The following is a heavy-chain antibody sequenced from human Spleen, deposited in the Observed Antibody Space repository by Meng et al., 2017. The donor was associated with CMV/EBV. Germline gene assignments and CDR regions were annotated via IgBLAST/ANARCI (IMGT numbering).Heavy chain of an antibody. V-gene: IGHV3-53*01. CDR2: IYSGGDT. Sequence: GESLKISCAASGFAVSNNYMSWVRQGPGKGLEWVSIIYSGGDTYYADSVKGRFTISRDKFKNTLYLQMNSLRPEDTAVYYCARDYSSTSHYSYYGMDVWGQGTTVTVSS. CDR1: GFAVSNNY. D-gene: IGHD6-13*01. CDR3: ARDYSSTSHYSYYGMDV. J-gene: IGHJ6*02.